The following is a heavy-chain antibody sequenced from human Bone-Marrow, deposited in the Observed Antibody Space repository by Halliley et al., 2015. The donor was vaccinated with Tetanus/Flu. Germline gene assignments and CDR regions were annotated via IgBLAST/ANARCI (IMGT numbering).Heavy chain of an antibody. CDR1: GVTLSNYA. CDR2: ISDSGGST. CDR3: AKGWGGDYYGY. D-gene: IGHD3-16*01. V-gene: IGHV3-23*01. J-gene: IGHJ4*02. Sequence: LSLTCAASGVTLSNYAMSWVRQAPGKGLEWISAISDSGGSTYYADSVRGRFTMSRDNSQNTLYLQMNSLRVEDTAVYYCAKGWGGDYYGYWGQGTLVTVSS.